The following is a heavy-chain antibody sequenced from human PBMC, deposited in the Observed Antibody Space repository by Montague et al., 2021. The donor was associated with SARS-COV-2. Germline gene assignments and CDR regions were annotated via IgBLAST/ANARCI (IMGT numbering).Heavy chain of an antibody. CDR3: ARQPADQKGALDI. Sequence: SETLSLTCTVSGGSISNSYYYCAWIRQPPGKGLEWIGSIYFNGHSYYNPSLKNRASLSLDTSKNQYYLKLNSVAAADTAVYYCARQPADQKGALDIWGQGTMVAVSS. V-gene: IGHV4-39*01. CDR1: GGSISNSYYY. J-gene: IGHJ3*02. CDR2: IYFNGHS.